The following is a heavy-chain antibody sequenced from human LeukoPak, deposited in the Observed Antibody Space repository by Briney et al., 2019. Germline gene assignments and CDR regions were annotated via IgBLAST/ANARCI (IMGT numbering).Heavy chain of an antibody. D-gene: IGHD3-3*01. CDR1: GFTFSSYW. V-gene: IGHV3-7*05. CDR3: ARTLRLRTPRAFDI. CDR2: IHEDSGDK. Sequence: GGSLRLSCVDSGFTFSSYWMNWVRQAPGKGLEWVANIHEDSGDKYYVDSVKGRFTISRDNAKNSLYLQMNSLRAEDTAIYYCARTLRLRTPRAFDIWGQGTIVTVSS. J-gene: IGHJ3*02.